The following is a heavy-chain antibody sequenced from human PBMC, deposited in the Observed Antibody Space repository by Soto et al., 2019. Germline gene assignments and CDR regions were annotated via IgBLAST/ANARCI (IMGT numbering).Heavy chain of an antibody. J-gene: IGHJ4*02. CDR1: GFTFSSYA. Sequence: GGSLRLSCAASGFTFSSYAMSWVRQAPGKGLEWVSAISGSGGSTYYADSVKGRFTVSRDNSKNTLYLQMNSLRAEDTAVYYCANPSDYGDYTDYWGQGTLVTVSS. CDR3: ANPSDYGDYTDY. D-gene: IGHD4-17*01. CDR2: ISGSGGST. V-gene: IGHV3-23*01.